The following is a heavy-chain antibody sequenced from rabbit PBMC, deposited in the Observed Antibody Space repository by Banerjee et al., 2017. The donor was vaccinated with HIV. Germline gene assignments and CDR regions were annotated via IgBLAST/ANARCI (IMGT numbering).Heavy chain of an antibody. V-gene: IGHV1S45*01. CDR1: GFTISSYHT. CDR2: INTSSGNT. CDR3: ARDLAAVTGWNFGL. J-gene: IGHJ4*01. Sequence: QEQLKETGGGLVQPGESLTLSCKASGFTISSYHTGWVRQAPGKGLEWIACINTSSGNTVYASWAKGRFTISRTSSTTVTLQMTSLTAADTATYFCARDLAAVTGWNFGLWGPGTLVTVS. D-gene: IGHD7-1*01.